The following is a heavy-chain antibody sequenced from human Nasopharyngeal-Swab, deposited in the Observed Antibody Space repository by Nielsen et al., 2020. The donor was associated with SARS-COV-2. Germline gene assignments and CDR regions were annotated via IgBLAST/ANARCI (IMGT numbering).Heavy chain of an antibody. CDR1: VGTFSSYA. Sequence: SVKVSCKASVGTFSSYAISWVRQAPGQGLEWMGRIIPILGIANYAQKLQGRVTITADKSTSTAYMELSSLRSEDTAVYYCARIAVAGLGYYYYGMDVWGQGTTVTVSS. CDR2: IIPILGIA. V-gene: IGHV1-69*04. J-gene: IGHJ6*02. CDR3: ARIAVAGLGYYYYGMDV. D-gene: IGHD6-19*01.